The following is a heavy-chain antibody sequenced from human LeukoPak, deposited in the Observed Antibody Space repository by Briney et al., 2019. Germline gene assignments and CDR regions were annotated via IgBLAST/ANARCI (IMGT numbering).Heavy chain of an antibody. CDR3: TRDWRNLGYDY. Sequence: GGSLRLSCAASGFTLSAYWMHWVRQAPGKGLMWVSRIEGDGNRITYADSVKGRFTISRDNAKNTLYLQMNSLRAEDTAVYFCTRDWRNLGYDYWGQGTLVTVSS. CDR2: IEGDGNRI. CDR1: GFTLSAYW. J-gene: IGHJ4*02. D-gene: IGHD5-12*01. V-gene: IGHV3-74*01.